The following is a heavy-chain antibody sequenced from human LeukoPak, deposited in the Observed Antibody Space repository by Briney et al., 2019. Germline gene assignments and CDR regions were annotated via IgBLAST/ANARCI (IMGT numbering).Heavy chain of an antibody. D-gene: IGHD1-26*01. CDR1: GFTFKYYG. Sequence: GRSLRLSCAATGFTFKYYGMHWVRQPPGKGLEWGSSINWNGGGTDYADSVKGRFTISRDNAKNSLYLQLSSLRPEDTALYYCAKHMRATNTYSFFGLDVWGQGTTVTVSS. CDR3: AKHMRATNTYSFFGLDV. V-gene: IGHV3-9*01. J-gene: IGHJ6*02. CDR2: INWNGGGT.